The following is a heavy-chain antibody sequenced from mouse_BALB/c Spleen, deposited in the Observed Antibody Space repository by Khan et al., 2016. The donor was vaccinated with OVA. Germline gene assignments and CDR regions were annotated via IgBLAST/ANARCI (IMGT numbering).Heavy chain of an antibody. CDR2: INPATDYT. J-gene: IGHJ3*01. CDR1: GYTFSSYW. D-gene: IGHD1-1*01. Sequence: LQQPGSELAKPGASVKMSCKASGYTFSSYWMHWVKQRPGQGLEWIGYINPATDYTEYNQKFKNKAALTADKSSTTAYMQLSSLTSEDSAVYYCVNHGSSSAWFTYWGQGTPVTVSA. CDR3: VNHGSSSAWFTY. V-gene: IGHV1-7*01.